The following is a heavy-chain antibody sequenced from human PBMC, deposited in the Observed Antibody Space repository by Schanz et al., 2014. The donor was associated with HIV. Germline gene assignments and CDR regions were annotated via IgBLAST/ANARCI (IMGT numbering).Heavy chain of an antibody. CDR1: GFNFNSYG. D-gene: IGHD3-22*01. V-gene: IGHV3-30*18. Sequence: QVQLVESGGGVVQPGRSLRLSCVASGFNFNSYGMHWVHQAPGKGLEWVAVISYDGSNKKYADSVKGRFTISRDNSKNTLYLQMKSLRPEDTAVYYCAKDRNHYDSRYRGKGNYYYYYGMDVWGQGTTVTVSS. CDR3: AKDRNHYDSRYRGKGNYYYYYGMDV. CDR2: ISYDGSNK. J-gene: IGHJ6*02.